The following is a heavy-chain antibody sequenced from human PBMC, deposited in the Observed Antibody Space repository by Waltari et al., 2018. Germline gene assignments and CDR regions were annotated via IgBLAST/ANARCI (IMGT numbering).Heavy chain of an antibody. CDR2: IRDSGVIT. V-gene: IGHV3-23*01. Sequence: EVHLLESGGGLVQPGGSLSLSCAASGFTFISYAMSWGRQAPGKGLEWVSGIRDSGVITKYADSVKGRFTVSRDNSKNTLYLQLNSLRAEDTAVYYCARHLYSIDYLELGNWGQGTLVTVSS. J-gene: IGHJ4*02. CDR1: GFTFISYA. CDR3: ARHLYSIDYLELGN. D-gene: IGHD3-22*01.